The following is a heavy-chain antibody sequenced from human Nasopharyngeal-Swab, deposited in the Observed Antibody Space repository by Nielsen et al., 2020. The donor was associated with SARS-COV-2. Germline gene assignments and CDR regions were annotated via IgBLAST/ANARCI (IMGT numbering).Heavy chain of an antibody. D-gene: IGHD6-13*01. CDR2: IYYNGNT. Sequence: SETLSLTCTVSGASIAYSTFYWGWIRQPPGKGLEWIGNIYYNGNTYQNPSLKSRLTISVDKSKNQFSLQLSSVTAADTAVYYCVRSSSWYYLDYWAQGTQVTVSS. CDR3: VRSSSWYYLDY. J-gene: IGHJ4*02. CDR1: GASIAYSTFY. V-gene: IGHV4-39*01.